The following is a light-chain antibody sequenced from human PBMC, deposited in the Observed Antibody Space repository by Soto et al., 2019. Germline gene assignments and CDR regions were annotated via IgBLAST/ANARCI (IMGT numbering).Light chain of an antibody. CDR2: GAS. Sequence: EIVMTQSPAMLSVSPGERATLSCRASQNVNNRLAWYQQKAGQPPRLLIYGASTRATGIPARFSGSGSGTEFTLTISSLQSEDLAVYYCQHFNSWPLLFGQGTKV. J-gene: IGKJ1*01. CDR1: QNVNNR. CDR3: QHFNSWPLL. V-gene: IGKV3-15*01.